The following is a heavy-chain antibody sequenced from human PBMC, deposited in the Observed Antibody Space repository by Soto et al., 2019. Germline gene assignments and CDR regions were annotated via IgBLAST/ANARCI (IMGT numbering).Heavy chain of an antibody. Sequence: QVQLQESGPGLVKPSQTLSLTCTVSGGSISSGGYYWSWIRQHPGKGLEWIGYIYYRGSTYYNPSLKSRVTISVDTSKNQFSLKLSSVTAADTAVYYCAAIYCTNGVCYPRNYYYYMDVWGKGTTVTVSS. J-gene: IGHJ6*03. V-gene: IGHV4-31*03. CDR2: IYYRGST. CDR1: GGSISSGGYY. CDR3: AAIYCTNGVCYPRNYYYYMDV. D-gene: IGHD2-8*01.